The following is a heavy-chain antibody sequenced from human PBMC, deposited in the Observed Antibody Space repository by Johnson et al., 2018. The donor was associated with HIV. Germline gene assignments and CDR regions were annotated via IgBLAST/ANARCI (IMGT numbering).Heavy chain of an antibody. D-gene: IGHD6-13*01. V-gene: IGHV3-20*04. CDR1: GFTFDDYG. Sequence: VQLVESGGGVVRPGGSLRLSCAASGFTFDDYGMNWIRQAPGKGLEWVSGINWNGGSTGYADSVKGRFTISRDNSKNTLYLQMNSLIAEDTALYYCAKDRDLAAAGTDAFDIWGQGTMVTVSS. J-gene: IGHJ3*02. CDR2: INWNGGST. CDR3: AKDRDLAAAGTDAFDI.